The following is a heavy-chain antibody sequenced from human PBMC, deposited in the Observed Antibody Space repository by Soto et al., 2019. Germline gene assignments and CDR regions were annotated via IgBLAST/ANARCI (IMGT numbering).Heavy chain of an antibody. CDR3: ARNSEHFAS. V-gene: IGHV3-11*01. Sequence: QVQLVESGGGLVKPGGSLRLSCAASGFTLSDYYMRWIRQSPGKGLEWIAYISSSGRTIFYADFGKGRFTISRDNAKNSLLLQMVSLRAEDTSVYYCARNSEHFASGGQGVLVTVSS. J-gene: IGHJ4*02. D-gene: IGHD5-18*01. CDR1: GFTLSDYY. CDR2: ISSSGRTI.